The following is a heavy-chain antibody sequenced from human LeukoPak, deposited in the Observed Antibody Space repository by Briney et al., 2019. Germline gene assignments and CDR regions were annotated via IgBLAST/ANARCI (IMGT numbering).Heavy chain of an antibody. CDR1: GGSISSYY. CDR3: ATSRRGVVPAAISYFQH. Sequence: SETLSLTCTVSGGSISSYYWSWIRQPPGKGLEWIGYIYYNGSTNYNPSLKSRVTISVDTSKNQFSLKLSSVTAADTAVYYCATSRRGVVPAAISYFQHWGQGTLVTVSS. CDR2: IYYNGST. V-gene: IGHV4-59*01. J-gene: IGHJ1*01. D-gene: IGHD2-2*01.